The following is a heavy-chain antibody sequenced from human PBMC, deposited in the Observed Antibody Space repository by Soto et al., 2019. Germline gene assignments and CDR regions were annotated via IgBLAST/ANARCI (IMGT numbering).Heavy chain of an antibody. CDR2: ISSSSSYI. CDR1: GFTFSSYS. CDR3: ASAPHGDYVDY. D-gene: IGHD4-17*01. Sequence: PGGSLRLSCAASGFTFSSYSMNWVRQAPGKGLEWVSSISSSSSYIYYADSVKGRFTISRDNAKNSLYLQMNSLRAEDTAVYYCASAPHGDYVDYWGQGTLVTVSS. V-gene: IGHV3-21*01. J-gene: IGHJ4*02.